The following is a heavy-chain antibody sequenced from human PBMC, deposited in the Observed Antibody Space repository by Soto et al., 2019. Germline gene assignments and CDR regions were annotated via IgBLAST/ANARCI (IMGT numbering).Heavy chain of an antibody. Sequence: SVKVSCKTSGGTFSSYAISWGRQAPGQGLEWMGGIIPIFGTANYAQKFQGRVTITADESTSTAYMELSSLRSEDTAVYYCARVKLGIDWDYWGQGTLVTVSS. CDR3: ARVKLGIDWDY. D-gene: IGHD7-27*01. V-gene: IGHV1-69*13. J-gene: IGHJ4*02. CDR2: IIPIFGTA. CDR1: GGTFSSYA.